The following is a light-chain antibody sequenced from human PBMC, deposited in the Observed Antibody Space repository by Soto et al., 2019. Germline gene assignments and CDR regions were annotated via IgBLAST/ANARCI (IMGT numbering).Light chain of an antibody. J-gene: IGKJ1*01. CDR3: MQRKEFPWT. Sequence: EIVMTQTPLSLPVTPGEPASISCRSSQSLLGGESGNTYVVWFQQRPGQSPQLLIYSLSSRASGVPDRFSGSGSGTEFTLKISRVEAEDVAVYYCMQRKEFPWTFGQGTKVDI. CDR1: QSLLGGESGNTY. V-gene: IGKV2-40*01. CDR2: SLS.